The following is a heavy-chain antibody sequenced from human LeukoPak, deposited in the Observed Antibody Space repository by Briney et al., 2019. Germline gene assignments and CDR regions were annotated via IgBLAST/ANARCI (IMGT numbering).Heavy chain of an antibody. V-gene: IGHV4-34*01. CDR1: DGPFRGYY. Sequence: SETLSLTCAVYDGPFRGYYWNRIRQPPGKGLEWIGEINHSGSTNYNPSLKSRVTISIDTSKNQFSLKLNSVTAADRAVYYCARGPGSGSHFAWFDSWGQGIQVTVSS. J-gene: IGHJ5*01. CDR2: INHSGST. D-gene: IGHD3-10*01. CDR3: ARGPGSGSHFAWFDS.